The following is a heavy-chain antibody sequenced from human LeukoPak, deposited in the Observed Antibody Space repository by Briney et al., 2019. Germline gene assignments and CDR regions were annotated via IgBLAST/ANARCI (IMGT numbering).Heavy chain of an antibody. CDR2: IYYSGST. CDR3: AGTYYYGSGPSY. V-gene: IGHV4-39*07. D-gene: IGHD3-10*01. Sequence: PSETLSLTCTVSGGSISSSSYYWGWIRQPPGKGLEWIGSIYYSGSTYYNPSLKSRVTISVDTSKNQFSLKLSSVTAADTAVYYCAGTYYYGSGPSYWGQGTLVTVSS. CDR1: GGSISSSSYY. J-gene: IGHJ4*02.